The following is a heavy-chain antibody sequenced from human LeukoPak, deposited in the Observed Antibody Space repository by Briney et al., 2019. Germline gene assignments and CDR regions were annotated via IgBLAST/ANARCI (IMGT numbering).Heavy chain of an antibody. J-gene: IGHJ5*02. CDR2: IYSGGST. V-gene: IGHV3-66*01. CDR3: VGSGSYYPNWFDP. CDR1: GFTVSSNY. D-gene: IGHD3-10*01. Sequence: PGGSLRLSCAASGFTVSSNYMSWVRQAPGKGLEWVSVIYSGGSTYYADSVKGRFTISRDNSKNTLYLQMNSLRAEDTAVYYCVGSGSYYPNWFDPWGQGTLVTVSS.